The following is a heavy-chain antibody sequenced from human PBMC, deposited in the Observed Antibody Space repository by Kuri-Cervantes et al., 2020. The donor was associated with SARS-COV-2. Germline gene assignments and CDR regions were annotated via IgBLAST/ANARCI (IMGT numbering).Heavy chain of an antibody. CDR2: ISAYNGNT. V-gene: IGHV1-18*01. J-gene: IGHJ6*02. D-gene: IGHD4-11*01. Sequence: ASVKVSCKASGGTFSSYAISWVRQAPGQGLEWMGWISAYNGNTNYAQKLQGRVTITADKSTSTAYMELSRLRSDDTAVYYCARDRYYSKVYYGMDVWGQGSTATVSS. CDR3: ARDRYYSKVYYGMDV. CDR1: GGTFSSYA.